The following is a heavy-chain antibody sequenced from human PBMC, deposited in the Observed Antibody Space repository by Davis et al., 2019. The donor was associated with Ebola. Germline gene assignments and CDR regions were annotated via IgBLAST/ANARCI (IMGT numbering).Heavy chain of an antibody. V-gene: IGHV1-18*04. J-gene: IGHJ4*02. Sequence: ASVKVSCKASGYTFTSYHISWVRQAPGQGLEWMGWISVYNGNTNYIQHLQGRVTMTADTSTSTAYMELRSLRSDDTAVYYCARVLDYGDPAEFDYWGQGTLVTVSS. CDR2: ISVYNGNT. CDR3: ARVLDYGDPAEFDY. D-gene: IGHD4-17*01. CDR1: GYTFTSYH.